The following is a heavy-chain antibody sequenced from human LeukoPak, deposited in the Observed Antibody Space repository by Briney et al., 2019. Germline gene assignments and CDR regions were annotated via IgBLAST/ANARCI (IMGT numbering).Heavy chain of an antibody. Sequence: PGGSLGLSCAGSGFTFSRYAMHWVRQAPGKGLEWVTVISSDGSQKYYADSVKGRFTISRDNSKNTLYLQMNSLRAEDTAVYYCARDHGYWGQGTLVTVSS. J-gene: IGHJ4*02. CDR2: ISSDGSQK. CDR1: GFTFSRYA. V-gene: IGHV3-30*04. CDR3: ARDHGY.